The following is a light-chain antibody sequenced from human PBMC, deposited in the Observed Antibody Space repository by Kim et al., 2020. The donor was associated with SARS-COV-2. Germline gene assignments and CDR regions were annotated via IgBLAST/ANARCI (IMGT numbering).Light chain of an antibody. Sequence: PGKTARITCGGNNSESQSVHWYQQKPGQAPALVISYDSDRPSGIPERFSGSNSGNTATLTITRIEAGDEADYYCQLWHTSSDHLWVFGGGTQLTVL. CDR1: NSESQS. CDR3: QLWHTSSDHLWV. CDR2: YDS. J-gene: IGLJ3*02. V-gene: IGLV3-21*04.